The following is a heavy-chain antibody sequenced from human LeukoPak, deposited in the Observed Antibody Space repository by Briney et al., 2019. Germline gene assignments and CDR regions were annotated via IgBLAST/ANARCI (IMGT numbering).Heavy chain of an antibody. CDR1: GYTFTSYD. J-gene: IGHJ4*02. Sequence: GASVKVSCKASGYTFTSYDINWVRQATGQGLEWMGWMNPNSGNTGYAQKFQGRVTITRNTSISTAYMELSSLRSDDTAVYYCARDSRTYSSGWYFHGVARGESFDYWGQGTLVTVSS. V-gene: IGHV1-8*03. CDR2: MNPNSGNT. D-gene: IGHD6-19*01. CDR3: ARDSRTYSSGWYFHGVARGESFDY.